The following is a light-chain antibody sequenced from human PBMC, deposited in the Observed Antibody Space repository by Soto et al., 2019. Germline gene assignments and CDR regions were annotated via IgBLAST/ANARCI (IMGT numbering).Light chain of an antibody. V-gene: IGKV1-33*01. CDR2: DAS. J-gene: IGKJ3*01. CDR3: QQYDNLPFT. Sequence: DIQMTQSPSSPSASVGDRVTITCQASQDISNYLHWYQKKPGKAPKLLIYDASNLETGVPSRFSGSGSGTDFTFTISSLQPEDIATYYCQQYDNLPFTFGPGTKVDIK. CDR1: QDISNY.